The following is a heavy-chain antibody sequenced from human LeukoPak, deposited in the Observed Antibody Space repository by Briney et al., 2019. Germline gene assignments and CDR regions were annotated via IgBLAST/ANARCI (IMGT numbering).Heavy chain of an antibody. Sequence: SETLSLTCTVSGGSISSYYWSWIRQPPGKGLEWIGYINYSGSTNYNPSLKSRVTISVDTSKNQFSLKLSSVTAADTAVDYCAGGGRYCSGCSCPAWFVPCVRGTVVSVSS. CDR1: GGSISSYY. CDR3: AGGGRYCSGCSCPAWFVP. V-gene: IGHV4-59*12. D-gene: IGHD2-15*01. J-gene: IGHJ5*02. CDR2: INYSGST.